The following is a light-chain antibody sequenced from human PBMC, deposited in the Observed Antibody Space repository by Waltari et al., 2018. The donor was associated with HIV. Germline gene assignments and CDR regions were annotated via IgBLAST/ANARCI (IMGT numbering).Light chain of an antibody. CDR3: SSYTGSSTLGV. V-gene: IGLV2-14*03. Sequence: QSALTQPASVSGSPGQSITISCTGSNSDVGDYHYVSWYQQHPGKAPKLMIYDVSNRPSGVSNRFSGSKSGNTASLTISGLQAEDEADYYCSSYTGSSTLGVFGTGTRVTVL. CDR1: NSDVGDYHY. CDR2: DVS. J-gene: IGLJ1*01.